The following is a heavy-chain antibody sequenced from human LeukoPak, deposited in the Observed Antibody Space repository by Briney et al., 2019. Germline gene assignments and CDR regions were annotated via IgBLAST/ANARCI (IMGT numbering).Heavy chain of an antibody. J-gene: IGHJ5*02. CDR2: INHSGST. Sequence: SETLSLTCAVYGGSFSGYYWSWIRQPPGKGLEWIGEINHSGSTNYNPSLKSRVTISVDTSKNQFSLKLSSVTAADTAVYYCARHGPFGSGSRFDPWGQGTLVTVSS. CDR1: GGSFSGYY. V-gene: IGHV4-34*01. D-gene: IGHD3-10*01. CDR3: ARHGPFGSGSRFDP.